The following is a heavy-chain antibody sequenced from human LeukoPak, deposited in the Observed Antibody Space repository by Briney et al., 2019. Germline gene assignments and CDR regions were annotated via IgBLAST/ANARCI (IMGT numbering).Heavy chain of an antibody. D-gene: IGHD3-10*01. CDR1: GFTFSSYA. CDR2: ISSNGGST. V-gene: IGHV3-64*01. CDR3: ARVKFGELFDYFDY. Sequence: PGGSLRLSCAASGFTFSSYAMHWVCQAPGKGLEYVSAISSNGGSTYYAHSVKGRFTISRDNSKNTLYLQMGSLRAEDMAVYCCARVKFGELFDYFDYWGQGTLVTVSS. J-gene: IGHJ4*02.